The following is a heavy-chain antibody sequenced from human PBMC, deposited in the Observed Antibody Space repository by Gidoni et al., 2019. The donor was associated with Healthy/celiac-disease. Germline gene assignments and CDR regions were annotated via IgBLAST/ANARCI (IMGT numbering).Heavy chain of an antibody. V-gene: IGHV4-4*07. CDR1: GGSISSYY. CDR3: ARDRYSSSSQGRGWFDP. J-gene: IGHJ5*02. D-gene: IGHD6-6*01. Sequence: QVQLQESGPGLVTPSETLSLTCTVSGGSISSYYWSWIRQPAGKGLEWIGRIYTSGSTNYNPSLKSRVTMSVDTSKNQFSLKLSSVTAADTAVYYCARDRYSSSSQGRGWFDPWGQGTLVTVSS. CDR2: IYTSGST.